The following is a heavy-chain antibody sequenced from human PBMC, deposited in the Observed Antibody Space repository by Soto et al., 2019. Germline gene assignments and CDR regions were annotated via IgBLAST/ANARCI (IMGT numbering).Heavy chain of an antibody. J-gene: IGHJ5*02. CDR2: ILYDGSNT. CDR3: ASGTYYADL. CDR1: EFHFIIYG. D-gene: IGHD1-26*01. Sequence: GGSMRLSCTAAEFHFIIYGMHWVSQKKGKGLGWVAFILYDGSNTYYTDSVTGRFTISRDNSKNTLDLQMNSLRSEDTALYYCASGTYYADLLGQGTLVTVSS. V-gene: IGHV3-30*03.